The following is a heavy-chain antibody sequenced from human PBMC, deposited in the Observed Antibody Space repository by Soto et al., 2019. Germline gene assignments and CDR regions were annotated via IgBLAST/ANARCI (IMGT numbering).Heavy chain of an antibody. Sequence: GGSLRLSCAASGFTFSSYAMHWVRQAPGKGLEWVAVISYDGSNKYYADSVKGRFTISRDNSKNTLYLRMNSLRAEDTAVYYCAREGERYYYDSSGPFDIWGQGTMVT. D-gene: IGHD3-22*01. CDR1: GFTFSSYA. CDR3: AREGERYYYDSSGPFDI. CDR2: ISYDGSNK. V-gene: IGHV3-30-3*01. J-gene: IGHJ3*02.